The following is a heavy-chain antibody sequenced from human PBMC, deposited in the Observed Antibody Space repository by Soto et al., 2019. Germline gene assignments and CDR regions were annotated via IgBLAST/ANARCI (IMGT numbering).Heavy chain of an antibody. D-gene: IGHD2-2*01. CDR1: GFTFSNAW. CDR2: IKRKTDGGTT. J-gene: IGHJ5*02. CDR3: TTDMGYCISTSCLSNWFDP. Sequence: PGGSLRLSCAASGFTFSNAWMNWVRQAPRKGLGWVGRIKRKTDGGTTDYAAPVKGRFTISRDDSKNTLYLQMNSPKTEDTAVYYCTTDMGYCISTSCLSNWFDPWGQGT. V-gene: IGHV3-15*07.